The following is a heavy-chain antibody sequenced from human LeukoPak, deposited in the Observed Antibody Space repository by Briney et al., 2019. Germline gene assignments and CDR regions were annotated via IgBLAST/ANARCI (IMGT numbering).Heavy chain of an antibody. Sequence: GESLQISCEASGYSFTTYWIGWVRQLPGKGLEWMRIIYPGDSDTRYSPSFQGQVTISADKSINTAYLQWSSLKASDTAMYYCARQHGSGSYYSRAIDYWGQGTLVTVSS. J-gene: IGHJ4*02. CDR2: IYPGDSDT. CDR1: GYSFTTYW. CDR3: ARQHGSGSYYSRAIDY. V-gene: IGHV5-51*01. D-gene: IGHD3-10*01.